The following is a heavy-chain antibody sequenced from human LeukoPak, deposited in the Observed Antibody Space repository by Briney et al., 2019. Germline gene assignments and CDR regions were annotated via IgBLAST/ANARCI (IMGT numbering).Heavy chain of an antibody. D-gene: IGHD5-24*01. J-gene: IGHJ4*02. CDR1: GYTFTNYY. Sequence: ASVKVSCKASGYTFTNYYMHWVRQAPGQGLEWMGIINPSGGSTGYAQKFQGRFTMTRDTSATTVYMELSSLRSEDTAVYYCARDREEGYNSYYFDSWGQGTLVIVSS. CDR2: INPSGGST. CDR3: ARDREEGYNSYYFDS. V-gene: IGHV1-46*01.